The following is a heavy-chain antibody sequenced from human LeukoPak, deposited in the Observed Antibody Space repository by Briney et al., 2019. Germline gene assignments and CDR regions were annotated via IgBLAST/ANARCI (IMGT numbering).Heavy chain of an antibody. D-gene: IGHD4-17*01. Sequence: SVKVSCKASGGTFSGYAISWVRQAPGQGLEWMGRIIPILGIANYAQKFQGRVTITADKSTSTAYMELSSLRSEDTAVYYCAREMYGDGSYWYFDLWGRGTLVTVSS. V-gene: IGHV1-69*04. CDR3: AREMYGDGSYWYFDL. CDR2: IIPILGIA. CDR1: GGTFSGYA. J-gene: IGHJ2*01.